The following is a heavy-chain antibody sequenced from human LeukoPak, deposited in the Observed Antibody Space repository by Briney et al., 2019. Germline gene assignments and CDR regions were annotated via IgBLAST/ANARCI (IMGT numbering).Heavy chain of an antibody. CDR2: IDPSDSYT. Sequence: GESLKISCKGSGYSFTSYWISWVRQMPGKGLEWMGRIDPSDSYTNYSPSFQGHLTISADKSISTAYLQWSSLKASDTAMYYCARRVGATGWFDPWGQGTLVTVSS. CDR1: GYSFTSYW. D-gene: IGHD1-26*01. V-gene: IGHV5-10-1*01. CDR3: ARRVGATGWFDP. J-gene: IGHJ5*02.